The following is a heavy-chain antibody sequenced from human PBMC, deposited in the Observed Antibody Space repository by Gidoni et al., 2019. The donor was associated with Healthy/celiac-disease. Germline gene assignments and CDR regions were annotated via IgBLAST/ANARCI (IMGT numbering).Heavy chain of an antibody. CDR3: ARDPRGVALLGPRDY. CDR1: GFPFSSYE. V-gene: IGHV3-48*03. J-gene: IGHJ4*02. Sequence: EVQLVESGGGLVQPGGSLRLSCAASGFPFSSYEMNWVRQAPGKGLEWVSYISSSGSTIYYADSVKGRFTISRDNAKNSLYLQMNSLRAEDTAVYYCARDPRGVALLGPRDYWGQGTLVTVSS. CDR2: ISSSGSTI. D-gene: IGHD3-10*01.